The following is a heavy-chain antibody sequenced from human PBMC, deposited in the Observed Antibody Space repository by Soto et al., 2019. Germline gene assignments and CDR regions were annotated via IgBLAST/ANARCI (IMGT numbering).Heavy chain of an antibody. CDR3: AKVPIFGVGSRSYGMDV. D-gene: IGHD3-3*02. J-gene: IGHJ6*02. CDR2: ISGSGVST. Sequence: EVQLLESGGGLVQPGGSLRLSCAASGFTFSSYAMNWVRQAPGKGLEWVSAISGSGVSTYYADSVKGRFTISRDNSKNTLYLQMNSLRAEDTAVYYCAKVPIFGVGSRSYGMDVWGQGTTVTVSS. V-gene: IGHV3-23*01. CDR1: GFTFSSYA.